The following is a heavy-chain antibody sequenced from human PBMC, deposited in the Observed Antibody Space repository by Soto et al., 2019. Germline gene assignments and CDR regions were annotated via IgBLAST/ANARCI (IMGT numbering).Heavy chain of an antibody. Sequence: QVQLXXWGAXLXKPXXXLSLTCAXYGGSFSGYYWTWIRQPPGTGLEWIGEINHSGSTNYNPSLKSRVTISVDTSKNQFSLKLTSVTAADTAVYYCARDKXTGLFDYWGQGTLVTVSS. CDR1: GGSFSGYY. CDR2: INHSGST. V-gene: IGHV4-34*01. J-gene: IGHJ4*02. CDR3: ARDKXTGLFDY.